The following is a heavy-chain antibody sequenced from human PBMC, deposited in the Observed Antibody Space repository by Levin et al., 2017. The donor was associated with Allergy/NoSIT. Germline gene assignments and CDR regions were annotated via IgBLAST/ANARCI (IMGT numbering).Heavy chain of an antibody. J-gene: IGHJ2*01. Sequence: ASVKVSCKASGYTFTSYDINWVRQATGQGPEWMGWMNPNSGNTGYEQKFQGRVTMTRNTSISTAYMELSSLRSEDTAVYYCARGAPRPDCSGGSCSYFDLWGRGTLVTVSS. CDR1: GYTFTSYD. CDR2: MNPNSGNT. D-gene: IGHD2-15*01. V-gene: IGHV1-8*01. CDR3: ARGAPRPDCSGGSCSYFDL.